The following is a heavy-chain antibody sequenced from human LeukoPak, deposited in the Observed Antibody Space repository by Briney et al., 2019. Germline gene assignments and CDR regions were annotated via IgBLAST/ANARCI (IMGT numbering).Heavy chain of an antibody. CDR1: GGSISTSRYY. J-gene: IGHJ4*02. CDR2: FFYSGST. D-gene: IGHD3-10*01. CDR3: ARLPLGAFGEVLNFDS. V-gene: IGHV4-39*07. Sequence: SETLSLTCTVSGGSVSGGSISTSRYYWGWIRQSPGKGLEWIGNFFYSGSTYYNPSLKSRVTISIDTSKKQFSLKVKSVTAADTAVYYCARLPLGAFGEVLNFDSWGQGILVTVSS.